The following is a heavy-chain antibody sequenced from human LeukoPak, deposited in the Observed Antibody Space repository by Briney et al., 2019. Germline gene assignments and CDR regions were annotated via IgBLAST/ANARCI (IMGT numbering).Heavy chain of an antibody. V-gene: IGHV1-46*01. Sequence: ASVKVSCKASGYTFTSYYMHWVRQAPGQGLEWMGIINPSGGSTSYAQKFQGRVTITADKSTSTAYMELSSLRSEDTAVYYCARLGYCSSTSCYASWFDPWGQGTLVTVSS. CDR2: INPSGGST. D-gene: IGHD2-2*01. J-gene: IGHJ5*02. CDR3: ARLGYCSSTSCYASWFDP. CDR1: GYTFTSYY.